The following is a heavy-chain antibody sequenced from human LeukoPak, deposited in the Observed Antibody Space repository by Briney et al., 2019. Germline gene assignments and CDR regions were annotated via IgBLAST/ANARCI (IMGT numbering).Heavy chain of an antibody. CDR1: GFTFSSAW. Sequence: SRGSLRLSCAASGFTFSSAWMSWVRQAPGXXLXWVXIIWYSGKNETYAXSVKGRFTISRDNSKNTLYLYMNSLRAEDTAVYYCARESRGELFAPPDYWGQGTLVTVSS. J-gene: IGHJ4*02. CDR2: IWYSGKNE. V-gene: IGHV3-33*08. CDR3: ARESRGELFAPPDY. D-gene: IGHD3-10*01.